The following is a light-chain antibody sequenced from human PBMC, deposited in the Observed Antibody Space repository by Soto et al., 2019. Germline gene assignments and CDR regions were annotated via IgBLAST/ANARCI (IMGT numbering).Light chain of an antibody. CDR1: QSISSY. V-gene: IGKV1-39*01. Sequence: IQMTQSPSSLSASVGDRVTITCRASQSISSYLNWYQQKPGKAPKFLIYAASNLQSGVPSRFSGSGSGTDFTLTVSSLQPEDFATYYCQQSYSSPQTFGQGTKVDI. J-gene: IGKJ1*01. CDR2: AAS. CDR3: QQSYSSPQT.